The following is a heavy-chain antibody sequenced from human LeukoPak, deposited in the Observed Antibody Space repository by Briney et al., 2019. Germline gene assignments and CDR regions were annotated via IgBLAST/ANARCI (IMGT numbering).Heavy chain of an antibody. CDR1: GYTFTTYY. J-gene: IGHJ4*02. Sequence: ASVKVSCKASGYTFTTYYLRWVRQAPGQGLEWMGIINPSGGSTTYAQNFQGRVTMTRDTSTSTVYMELSSLRSEDTAVYYCARFARFLEWFYLDFWGQGTLVTVSS. D-gene: IGHD3-3*01. CDR3: ARFARFLEWFYLDF. V-gene: IGHV1-46*01. CDR2: INPSGGST.